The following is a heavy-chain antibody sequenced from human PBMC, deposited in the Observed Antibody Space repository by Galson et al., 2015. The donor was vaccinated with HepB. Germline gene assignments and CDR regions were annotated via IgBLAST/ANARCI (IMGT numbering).Heavy chain of an antibody. CDR2: ISSSGSTI. CDR1: GFTFSSYE. D-gene: IGHD2/OR15-2a*01. Sequence: SLRLSCAASGFTFSSYEMNWVRQAPGKGLEWVSYISSSGSTIYYADSVKGRFTISRDNAKNSLYLQMNSLRAEDTAVYYCARANPTFADTYGMDVWGQGTTVTVSS. J-gene: IGHJ6*02. V-gene: IGHV3-48*03. CDR3: ARANPTFADTYGMDV.